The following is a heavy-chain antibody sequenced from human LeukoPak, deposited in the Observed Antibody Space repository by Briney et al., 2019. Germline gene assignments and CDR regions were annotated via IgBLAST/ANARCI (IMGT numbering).Heavy chain of an antibody. Sequence: GESLKISCKGSGYTFTNYWIGWVRQMPGKGLEWMGIIYPGDSDTRYSPSFQGQVTISADKSISTAYLQWSSLKASDTAIYYCARHETGPYFDYWGQGTLVTVSS. CDR1: GYTFTNYW. CDR2: IYPGDSDT. V-gene: IGHV5-51*01. J-gene: IGHJ4*02. D-gene: IGHD1-1*01. CDR3: ARHETGPYFDY.